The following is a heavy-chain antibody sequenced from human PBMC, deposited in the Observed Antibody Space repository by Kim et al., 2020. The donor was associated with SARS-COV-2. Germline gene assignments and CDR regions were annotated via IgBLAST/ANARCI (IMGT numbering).Heavy chain of an antibody. CDR2: ISGNGGDT. Sequence: GGSLRLSCAATGFTFSSYGMSWVRQAPGKGLEWVAGISGNGGDTYHADSVKGRLSISRDNSKNILYLQMNSLRAEDTALYYCAKDIVANRRDYYYYYYGMDVWGQGTTVTVSS. CDR1: GFTFSSYG. V-gene: IGHV3-23*01. D-gene: IGHD2-21*01. J-gene: IGHJ6*02. CDR3: AKDIVANRRDYYYYYYGMDV.